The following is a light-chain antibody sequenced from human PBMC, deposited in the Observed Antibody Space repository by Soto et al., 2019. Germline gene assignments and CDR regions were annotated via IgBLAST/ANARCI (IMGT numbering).Light chain of an antibody. CDR2: TND. CDR3: SSYTRSSTPYV. V-gene: IGLV1-44*01. CDR1: SSNIGANS. Sequence: QSVLTQPPSASGTPGQRVTISCSGDSSNIGANSVTWYRQLPGTGPQLLFFTNDQRRSGVPDRFSGSTSGTSASLAISGLQSEDEGDYYCSSYTRSSTPYVYGTGTKLTVL. J-gene: IGLJ1*01.